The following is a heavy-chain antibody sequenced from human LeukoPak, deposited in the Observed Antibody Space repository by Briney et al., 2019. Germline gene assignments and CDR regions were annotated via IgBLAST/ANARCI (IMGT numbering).Heavy chain of an antibody. CDR1: GFTFDDYA. CDR2: LSVSGGST. Sequence: GGSLRRSCAASGFTFDDYAMPWVWQAPGKGLEWGSALSVSGGSTYYADSVRGRFTMSRDTPKNTLYLHRKSLRAEETAVYYCAKAHLNLRYFAYWGQGTLVTVSS. J-gene: IGHJ4*02. CDR3: AKAHLNLRYFAY. V-gene: IGHV3-23*01. D-gene: IGHD3-9*01.